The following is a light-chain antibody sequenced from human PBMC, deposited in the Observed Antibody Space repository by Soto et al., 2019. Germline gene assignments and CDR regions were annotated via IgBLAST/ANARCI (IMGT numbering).Light chain of an antibody. Sequence: EIVLTQSPGTLSLSPGERATLSCRASQSVSSSYLAWYQQKPGQAPMLLIYGASSRATGIPDRFSGSGSGTDFTLTISRLEPEDFAVYYCQQYGSSPPPTFGGGTKVEIK. CDR2: GAS. CDR1: QSVSSSY. V-gene: IGKV3-20*01. CDR3: QQYGSSPPPT. J-gene: IGKJ4*01.